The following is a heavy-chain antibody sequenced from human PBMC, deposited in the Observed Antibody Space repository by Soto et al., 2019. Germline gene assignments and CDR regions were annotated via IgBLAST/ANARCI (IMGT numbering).Heavy chain of an antibody. Sequence: SVKVSCKASGGTSSSYAISWVRQAPGQGLEWMGGIIPIFGTANYAQKFQGRVTITADESTSTAYMELSSLRSEDTAVYYCATPGSGSPDAFDIWGQGTMVTVSS. CDR1: GGTSSSYA. V-gene: IGHV1-69*13. CDR2: IIPIFGTA. J-gene: IGHJ3*02. D-gene: IGHD1-26*01. CDR3: ATPGSGSPDAFDI.